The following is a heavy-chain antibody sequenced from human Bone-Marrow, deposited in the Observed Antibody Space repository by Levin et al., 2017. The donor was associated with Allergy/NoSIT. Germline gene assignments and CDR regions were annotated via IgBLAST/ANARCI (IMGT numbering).Heavy chain of an antibody. CDR3: AKQRSAIFGVFDAFDT. V-gene: IGHV3-48*04. D-gene: IGHD3-3*01. CDR2: ISGTGTTT. J-gene: IGHJ3*02. Sequence: LSFSSSSFPFLHSPLNWVRQAPGKGLEWISYISGTGTTTFYADSVKGRITVSRDNAKNSLVLQMDSLRVEDTAVYYCAKQRSAIFGVFDAFDTWGQGTLVTVSS. CDR1: SFPFLHSP.